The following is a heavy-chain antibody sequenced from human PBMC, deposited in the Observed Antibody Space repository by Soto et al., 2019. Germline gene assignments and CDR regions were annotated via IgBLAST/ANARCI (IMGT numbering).Heavy chain of an antibody. CDR2: IYYSGST. J-gene: IGHJ5*02. Sequence: SETLSLTCTVSGGSISSYYWSWIRQPPGKGLEWIGYIYYSGSTNYNPSLKSRVTMSVDTSKKQFSLKLSSVTAADTAVYYCADFYDSSGYFLSWGQGTLVTVSS. V-gene: IGHV4-59*01. D-gene: IGHD3-22*01. CDR3: ADFYDSSGYFLS. CDR1: GGSISSYY.